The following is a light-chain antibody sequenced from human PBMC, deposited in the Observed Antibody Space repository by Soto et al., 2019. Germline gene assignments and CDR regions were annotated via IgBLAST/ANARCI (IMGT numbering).Light chain of an antibody. J-gene: IGKJ1*01. CDR2: KAS. Sequence: DIQMTQSPSTLSASVGDRVTITCRASQSISSWLAWYQQKPGKAPKLLIYKASSLESGVPSRFSGSGSGTEFTLTFSSLQPDDFATYYCQQYNIYSTFGQGTKV. CDR3: QQYNIYST. V-gene: IGKV1-5*03. CDR1: QSISSW.